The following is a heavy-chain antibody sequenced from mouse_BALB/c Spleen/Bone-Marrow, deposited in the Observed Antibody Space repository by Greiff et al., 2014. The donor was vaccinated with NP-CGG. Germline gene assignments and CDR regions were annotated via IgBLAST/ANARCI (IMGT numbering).Heavy chain of an antibody. CDR3: AREGGTNCAMDY. CDR2: IYPGNIST. Sequence: QVQLQQSGPELMKPGASVRISCKASGYTFTSFYIHWVKQRPGQGLQWIGWIYPGNISTKYNEKFKDKATLTAGKSSSTAYMQLSSLTSEDSAVYFCAREGGTNCAMDYWGQGTSVTVSS. J-gene: IGHJ4*01. V-gene: IGHV1S56*01. D-gene: IGHD3-3*01. CDR1: GYTFTSFY.